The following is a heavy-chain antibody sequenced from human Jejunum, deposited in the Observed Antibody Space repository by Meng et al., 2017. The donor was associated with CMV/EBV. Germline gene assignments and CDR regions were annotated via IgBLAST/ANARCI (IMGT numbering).Heavy chain of an antibody. V-gene: IGHV3-21*01. J-gene: IGHJ6*02. CDR3: ANQMPWNYYHGMDL. CDR2: ISATSTYI. CDR1: GFTFSSYV. Sequence: GFTFSSYVMTWVRQAPGKGLEWVASISATSTYIYYADPVKGRFTISRDNAKNSLYLQMNSLRVEDTAVYYCANQMPWNYYHGMDLWGQGTTVTVSS. D-gene: IGHD1-7*01.